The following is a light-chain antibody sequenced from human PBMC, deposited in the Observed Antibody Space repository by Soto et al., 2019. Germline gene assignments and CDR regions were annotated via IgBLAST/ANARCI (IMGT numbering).Light chain of an antibody. J-gene: IGLJ2*01. V-gene: IGLV2-23*01. Sequence: QSVLTQPASVSGSPGQSITISCTGTSSDVGSYNVVSWYQQHPGKAPKLMISEDSKRPSGVSNRFSGSKSGNTASLTISGLQAEDEADYYCAAWDDSLRVVLFGGGTKLTVL. CDR3: AAWDDSLRVVL. CDR1: SSDVGSYNV. CDR2: EDS.